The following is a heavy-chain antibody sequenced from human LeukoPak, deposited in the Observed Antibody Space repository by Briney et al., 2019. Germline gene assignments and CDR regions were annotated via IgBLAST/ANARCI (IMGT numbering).Heavy chain of an antibody. CDR2: VYYSGST. Sequence: ASETLSLTCTVSGGSISSYYWSWIRQPPGKGLEWIGYVYYSGSTNYNPSLKSRGTISVDTSKNQFSLKLSSVTAADTAVYYCARIPSYSCNWYGSFDIWGQGTMVTVSS. J-gene: IGHJ3*02. D-gene: IGHD6-13*01. V-gene: IGHV4-59*01. CDR1: GGSISSYY. CDR3: ARIPSYSCNWYGSFDI.